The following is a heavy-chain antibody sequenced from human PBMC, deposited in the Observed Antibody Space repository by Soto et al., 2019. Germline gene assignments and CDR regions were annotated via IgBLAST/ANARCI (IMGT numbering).Heavy chain of an antibody. D-gene: IGHD4-17*01. V-gene: IGHV4-59*11. CDR2: LYYTGST. J-gene: IGHJ4*02. CDR3: ARVGATVTSQALGFDH. Sequence: QVQLQESGPGLVRPSETLSLTCTVSGGSISSHYWSWVRQPPGKGLEWIGYLYYTGSTNYNASLETQVTMSPDTSKNQFSLMLTSVAAADTAVYYCARVGATVTSQALGFDHWGQGILVTVSS. CDR1: GGSISSHY.